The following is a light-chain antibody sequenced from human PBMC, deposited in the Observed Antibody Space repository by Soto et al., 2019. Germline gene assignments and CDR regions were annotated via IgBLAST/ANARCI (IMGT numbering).Light chain of an antibody. J-gene: IGLJ2*01. Sequence: QSVLTQPPSASGSPGQSVTISCTGTSSDVGSYNLVSWHQQHPGKAPKVMIYGVSQRPSGVPDRFSGSKSGNTASLTVSGVQAEGEADYFCSADAGNSVVFGAGTQLTVL. CDR3: SADAGNSVV. CDR2: GVS. CDR1: SSDVGSYNL. V-gene: IGLV2-8*01.